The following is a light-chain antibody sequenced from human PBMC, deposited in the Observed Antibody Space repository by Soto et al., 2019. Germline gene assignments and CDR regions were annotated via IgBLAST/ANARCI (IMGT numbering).Light chain of an antibody. J-gene: IGKJ1*01. CDR3: QQYYSYPEWT. Sequence: PSSFSASTGDRVTITCRASQGISSYLAWYQQKPGKAPKLLIYAASTLQSGVPSRFSGSGSGTDFTLTISCLQSEDFATYYCQQYYSYPEWTFGQGTKVDIK. CDR2: AAS. CDR1: QGISSY. V-gene: IGKV1-8*01.